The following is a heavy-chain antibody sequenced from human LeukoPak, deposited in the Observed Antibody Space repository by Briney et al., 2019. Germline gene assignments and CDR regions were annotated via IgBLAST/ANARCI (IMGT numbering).Heavy chain of an antibody. CDR1: GFTFSAYA. CDR3: AKSLRGTGLDAFDI. V-gene: IGHV3-30*18. CDR2: ISYDGSDK. J-gene: IGHJ3*02. D-gene: IGHD2-8*02. Sequence: GGSLRLSCAASGFTFSAYAMHWVRQAPGQGLEWVALISYDGSDKYYAGSVKGRFTISRDNSKNTLYLQMNSLRADDTAVYYCAKSLRGTGLDAFDIWGQGTMVTASS.